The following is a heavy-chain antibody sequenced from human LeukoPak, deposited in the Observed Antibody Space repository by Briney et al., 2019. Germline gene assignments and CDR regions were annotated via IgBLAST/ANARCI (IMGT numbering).Heavy chain of an antibody. D-gene: IGHD4-17*01. CDR2: ISSSSSYT. CDR3: ARDRDGDLYFDY. J-gene: IGHJ4*02. V-gene: IGHV3-11*06. CDR1: GFTFSDYY. Sequence: GGSLRLSCAASGFTFSDYYMSWIRQAPGKGLEWVSYISSSSSYTNYADSVKGRFTISRDNAKNSLYLQMSSLRAEDTAVYYCARDRDGDLYFDYWGQGTLVTVSS.